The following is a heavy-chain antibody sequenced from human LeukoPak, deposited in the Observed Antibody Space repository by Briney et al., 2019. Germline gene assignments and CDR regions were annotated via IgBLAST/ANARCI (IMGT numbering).Heavy chain of an antibody. D-gene: IGHD3-16*02. CDR1: GFTFSNAW. J-gene: IGHJ4*02. CDR2: IKSKTDGGTT. V-gene: IGHV3-15*01. CDR3: TTDDYVWGSYRSY. Sequence: GGSLRLSCAASGFTFSNAWMSWVRQAPGKGLEWVGRIKSKTDGGTTDYAAPVKGRFTISRDDSKNTLYLQMNSLKTEDAAVYYCTTDDYVWGSYRSYWGQGTLVTVSS.